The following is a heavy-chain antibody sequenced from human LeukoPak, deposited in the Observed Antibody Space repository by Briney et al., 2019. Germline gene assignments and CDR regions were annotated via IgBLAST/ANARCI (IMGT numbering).Heavy chain of an antibody. CDR1: GFTFSDYW. CDR2: MKEDGSEK. V-gene: IGHV3-7*03. Sequence: PGGSLRLSCAASGFTFSDYWMNWVRQAPGKGLEWVANMKEDGSEKYYVDCVKGRFTISRDNAKNSLYLQMNSLRVEDTAVYYCARGPNYGSRSDYFDYWGQGTLVTVSS. D-gene: IGHD3-10*01. CDR3: ARGPNYGSRSDYFDY. J-gene: IGHJ4*02.